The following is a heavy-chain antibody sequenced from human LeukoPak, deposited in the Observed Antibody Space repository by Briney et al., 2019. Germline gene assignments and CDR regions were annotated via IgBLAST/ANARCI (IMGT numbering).Heavy chain of an antibody. CDR1: GYTSTSYG. CDR2: ISAYNGNT. Sequence: ASVKVSCKASGYTSTSYGISWVRQAPGQGLEWMGWISAYNGNTNYAQKLQGRVTMTTDTSTSTAYMELRSLRSDDTAVYYCARDAPRYYDFWSGYYLGDVGLFDPWGQGTLVTVSS. J-gene: IGHJ5*02. CDR3: ARDAPRYYDFWSGYYLGDVGLFDP. V-gene: IGHV1-18*01. D-gene: IGHD3-3*01.